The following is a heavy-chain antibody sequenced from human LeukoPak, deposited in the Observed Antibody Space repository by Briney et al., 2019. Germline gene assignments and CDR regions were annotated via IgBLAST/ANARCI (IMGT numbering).Heavy chain of an antibody. D-gene: IGHD1-1*01. Sequence: ASVKVSCKTSGDTFSNYAINWVRQAPGQRPEWMGKIIPIFDTTNYAQKFQGRVTITADKSTSTAYMELSSLRSEDTAVYFCASHIRGGLDRRNYYLDYWGQGTLVTVSS. CDR1: GDTFSNYA. V-gene: IGHV1-69*06. CDR2: IIPIFDTT. CDR3: ASHIRGGLDRRNYYLDY. J-gene: IGHJ4*02.